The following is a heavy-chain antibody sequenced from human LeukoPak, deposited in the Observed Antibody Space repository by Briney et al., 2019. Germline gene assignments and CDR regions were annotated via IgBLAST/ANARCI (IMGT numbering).Heavy chain of an antibody. Sequence: SETLSLTCAVYGGSFSGYYWSWIRQPPGKGLEWIGEINHSGSTNYNPSLKSRATISVDTSKNQFSLKLSSVTAADAAVYYCARGRRDGYSGPWYFDLWGRGTLVTVSS. CDR2: INHSGST. CDR3: ARGRRDGYSGPWYFDL. V-gene: IGHV4-34*01. CDR1: GGSFSGYY. J-gene: IGHJ2*01. D-gene: IGHD5-24*01.